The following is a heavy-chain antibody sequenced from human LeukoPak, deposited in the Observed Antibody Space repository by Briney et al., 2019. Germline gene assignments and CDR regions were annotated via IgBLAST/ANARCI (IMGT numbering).Heavy chain of an antibody. D-gene: IGHD3-22*01. CDR1: GFTFSSYS. V-gene: IGHV3-21*01. CDR2: ISSSSSYI. CDR3: ASRSSGYYPPFDY. J-gene: IGHJ4*02. Sequence: GGSLRLSCAASGFTFSSYSMNWVRQAPGKGLEWVSSISSSSSYIYYADSVKGRFTISRDNAKNSLYLQMNSLRAEDTAVYYCASRSSGYYPPFDYWGQGTLVTVSS.